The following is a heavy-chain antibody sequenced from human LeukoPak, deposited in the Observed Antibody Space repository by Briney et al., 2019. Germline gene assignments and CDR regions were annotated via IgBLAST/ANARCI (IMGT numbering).Heavy chain of an antibody. CDR3: ARAGGCSSTSCYMEDDYYYYYYMDV. CDR2: IYTSGGT. CDR1: GGSISSGSYY. V-gene: IGHV4-61*02. Sequence: PSQTLSLTCTVSGGSISSGSYYWSWIRQPAGKGLEWIGRIYTSGGTNYNPSLKSRVTISVDTSKNQFSLKLSSVTAADTAVYYCARAGGCSSTSCYMEDDYYYYYYMDVWGKGTTVTVSS. D-gene: IGHD2-2*02. J-gene: IGHJ6*03.